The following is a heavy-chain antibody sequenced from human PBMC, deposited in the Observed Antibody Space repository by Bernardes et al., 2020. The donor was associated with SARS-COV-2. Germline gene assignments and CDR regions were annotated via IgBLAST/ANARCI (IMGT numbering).Heavy chain of an antibody. CDR2: TYSGGST. CDR3: ARGWDYHYDLSNAFDV. J-gene: IGHJ3*01. CDR1: GFSVSDNY. V-gene: IGHV3-53*01. Sequence: GSSLKVSCAASGFSVSDNYLIWVRQGPGKGLEWVSVTYSGGSTYYADSVKGRFTIYRDLSQNTLYLQMNSLRAEDTAVYYCARGWDYHYDLSNAFDVWGPGTMVTVSS. D-gene: IGHD3-16*01.